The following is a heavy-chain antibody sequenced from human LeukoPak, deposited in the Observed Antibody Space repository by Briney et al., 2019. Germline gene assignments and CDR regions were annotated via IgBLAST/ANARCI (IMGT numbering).Heavy chain of an antibody. J-gene: IGHJ4*02. Sequence: SETLSLTCTVSGGSISSGGYSWSWIRQHPGKGLEWIGYIYYSGSTYYNPSLKSRVTISVDTSKNQFSLKLSSVTAADTAVYYCASTYDSSGRYDYWGQGTLVTVSS. D-gene: IGHD3-22*01. CDR2: IYYSGST. CDR3: ASTYDSSGRYDY. CDR1: GGSISSGGYS. V-gene: IGHV4-31*03.